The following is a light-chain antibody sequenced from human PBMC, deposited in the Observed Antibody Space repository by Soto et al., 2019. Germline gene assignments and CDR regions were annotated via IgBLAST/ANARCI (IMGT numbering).Light chain of an antibody. CDR2: AAS. CDR1: QSISVH. J-gene: IGKJ2*01. V-gene: IGKV1-39*01. CDR3: QQSFITPYT. Sequence: DIQMTQSPSSLSASVGDTVTITCRASQSISVHLNWYQQKPGKVPKLLIYAASNLHSGVPSRFSGSGSEPDFALTISSLQSEDFATYYCQQSFITPYTFGQGTRLEIK.